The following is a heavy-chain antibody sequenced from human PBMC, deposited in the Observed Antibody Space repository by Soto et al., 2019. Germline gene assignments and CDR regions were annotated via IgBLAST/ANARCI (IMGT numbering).Heavy chain of an antibody. V-gene: IGHV3-23*01. D-gene: IGHD5-12*01. CDR1: GFTFNTYA. CDR2: ISDSGDST. Sequence: GGSLRLSCAASGFTFNTYAVTWVRQAPGKGLEWVSRISDSGDSTNYAESVKGRFTISRDNSENTLYLQMSALRAEDTAVYYCAKSRIYRGNHRDYWGQGTLVTVSS. CDR3: AKSRIYRGNHRDY. J-gene: IGHJ4*02.